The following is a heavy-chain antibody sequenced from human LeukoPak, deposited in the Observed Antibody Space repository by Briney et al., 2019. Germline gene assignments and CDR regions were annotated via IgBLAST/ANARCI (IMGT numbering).Heavy chain of an antibody. CDR1: GYSFTSYW. J-gene: IGHJ6*02. CDR2: IYPGDSDT. V-gene: IGHV5-51*01. Sequence: GESLKISCKGSGYSFTSYWIGWGRQMPGKGLEGMGIIYPGDSDTRYSPSFQGQVNISADKSISTAYLQWSSLKASDTAMYYCARHLNDYDFWSGPSRSYYYYGMDVWGQGTTVTVSS. CDR3: ARHLNDYDFWSGPSRSYYYYGMDV. D-gene: IGHD3-3*01.